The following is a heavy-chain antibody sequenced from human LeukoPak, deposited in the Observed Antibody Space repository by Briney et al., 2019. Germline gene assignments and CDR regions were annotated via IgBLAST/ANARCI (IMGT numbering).Heavy chain of an antibody. D-gene: IGHD3-10*01. CDR3: ANADGYYGSGSYDY. CDR2: IWYDGSNK. CDR1: GFTFSSYG. V-gene: IGHV3-33*06. Sequence: GGSLRLSCAASGFTFSSYGMHWVRQAPGKGLEWVAVIWYDGSNKYYADSVKGRFTISRDNSKNTLYLQMNSLRAEDTAVYYCANADGYYGSGSYDYWGQGTLVTVSS. J-gene: IGHJ4*02.